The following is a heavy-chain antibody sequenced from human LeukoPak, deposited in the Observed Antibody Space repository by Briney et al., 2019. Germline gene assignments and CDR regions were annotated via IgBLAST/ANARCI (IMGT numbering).Heavy chain of an antibody. CDR2: IKQDGNEK. J-gene: IGHJ4*02. CDR3: ARDGGDGYGNTLFDS. Sequence: GGSLRLSCAASGFTFRTYWMSWVRQAPGKGLEWVANIKQDGNEKYYVDSVKGRFTISRDNAKNSLDLQMNSLRAEDTAVYYCARDGGDGYGNTLFDSWGQGTLVTVSS. CDR1: GFTFRTYW. D-gene: IGHD5-18*01. V-gene: IGHV3-7*01.